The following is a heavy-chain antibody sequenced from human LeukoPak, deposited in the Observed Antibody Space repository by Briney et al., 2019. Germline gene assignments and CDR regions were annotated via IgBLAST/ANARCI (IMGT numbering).Heavy chain of an antibody. V-gene: IGHV3-21*01. CDR2: ISSSSSYI. D-gene: IGHD6-13*01. CDR3: ARWGIAAAGTSNAFDI. Sequence: PGGSLRLSCAASGFTFSSYSMNWVRQAPGKGLEWVSSISSSSSYIYYADSVKGRFTISRDNAKNSLYLQMNSLRAEDTAVYYCARWGIAAAGTSNAFDIWGQGTMVTVSS. J-gene: IGHJ3*02. CDR1: GFTFSSYS.